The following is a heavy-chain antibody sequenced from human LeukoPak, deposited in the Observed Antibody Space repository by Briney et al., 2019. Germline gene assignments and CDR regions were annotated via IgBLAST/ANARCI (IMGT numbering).Heavy chain of an antibody. D-gene: IGHD3-10*01. Sequence: ASVKVSCKASGYTFTGYYMHWVRQAPGQGLEWMGWINPNSGGTNCAQKFQGRVTTTRDTSISTAYMELSRLRSDDTAVYYCARDFQGYYGSGSYSLPPFDYWGQGTLVTVSS. CDR3: ARDFQGYYGSGSYSLPPFDY. V-gene: IGHV1-2*02. J-gene: IGHJ4*02. CDR1: GYTFTGYY. CDR2: INPNSGGT.